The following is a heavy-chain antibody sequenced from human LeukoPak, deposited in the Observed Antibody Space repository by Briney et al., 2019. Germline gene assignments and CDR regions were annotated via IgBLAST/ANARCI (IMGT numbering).Heavy chain of an antibody. CDR1: GYTFTSYY. Sequence: GASVKVSCKASGYTFTSYYMHWVRQAPGQGREWMGIINPSGGSTSYAQKFQGRVTMTRDTSTSTVYMELSSLRSEDTAVYYCARDFSVVVVTANSSSDYWGQGTLVTVSS. D-gene: IGHD2-21*02. V-gene: IGHV1-46*01. J-gene: IGHJ4*02. CDR2: INPSGGST. CDR3: ARDFSVVVVTANSSSDY.